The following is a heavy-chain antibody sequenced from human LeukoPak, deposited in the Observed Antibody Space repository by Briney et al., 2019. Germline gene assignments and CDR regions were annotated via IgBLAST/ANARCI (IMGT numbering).Heavy chain of an antibody. CDR3: AREYSSGY. CDR1: GFTFSTYA. V-gene: IGHV3-23*01. Sequence: GGSLRLSCAASGFTFSTYAMSWVRQAPGKGLEWVSGISGSGGSTYYADSVKGRFTISRDNSKNTLYLQMNSLRADDTAVYFCAREYSSGYWGQGTLVTVSS. J-gene: IGHJ4*02. CDR2: ISGSGGST. D-gene: IGHD4-11*01.